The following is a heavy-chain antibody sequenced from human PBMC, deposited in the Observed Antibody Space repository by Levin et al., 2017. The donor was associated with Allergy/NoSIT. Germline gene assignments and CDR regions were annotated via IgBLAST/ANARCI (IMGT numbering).Heavy chain of an antibody. V-gene: IGHV3-11*05. CDR1: GFTFSDYY. CDR3: ARGYELVYFQH. D-gene: IGHD6-13*01. Sequence: LSLTCAASGFTFSDYYMSWIRQAPGKGLEWVSYISSSSSYTNYADSVKGRFTISRDNAKNSLYLQMNSLRAEDTAVYYCARGYELVYFQHWGQGTLVTVSS. J-gene: IGHJ1*01. CDR2: ISSSSSYT.